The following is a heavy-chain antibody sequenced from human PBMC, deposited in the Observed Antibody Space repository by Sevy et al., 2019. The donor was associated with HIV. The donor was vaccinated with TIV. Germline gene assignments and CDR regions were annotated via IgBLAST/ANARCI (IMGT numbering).Heavy chain of an antibody. CDR1: GFSFSGYA. J-gene: IGHJ3*02. Sequence: GGSLRLSCTASGFSFSGYAMHWVRQAPGKGLEWVVGISGDGSRKYYVDSVKDRFTISRDNSENTLYLEMNSLRSEDTAIYYCARDRWRFLEWLRVAFDIWGQGTMVTVSS. CDR3: ARDRWRFLEWLRVAFDI. V-gene: IGHV3-30-3*01. CDR2: ISGDGSRK. D-gene: IGHD3-3*01.